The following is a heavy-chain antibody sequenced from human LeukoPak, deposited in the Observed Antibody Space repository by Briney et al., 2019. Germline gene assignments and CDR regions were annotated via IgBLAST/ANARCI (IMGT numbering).Heavy chain of an antibody. D-gene: IGHD3-22*01. CDR1: GFTFSSYA. J-gene: IGHJ4*02. Sequence: GGSLRLSCAASGFTFSSYAMHWVRQTPGKGLEWVAVISYDGSNKYYADSVKGRFTISRDNSKNTLYLQMNSLRAEDTAVYYCARDFRQGWLDYYFDYWGQGTLVTVSS. CDR2: ISYDGSNK. CDR3: ARDFRQGWLDYYFDY. V-gene: IGHV3-30*04.